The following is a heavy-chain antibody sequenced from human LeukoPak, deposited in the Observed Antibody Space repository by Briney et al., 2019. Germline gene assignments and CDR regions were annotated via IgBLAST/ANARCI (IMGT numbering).Heavy chain of an antibody. Sequence: GRSLRLSCAASGFTFGAYSMHWVRQVPGRDLEWVSGISWNSGTIDYVDSVRGRFTISRDNAKSSLYLQMNSLRADDTALYYCAKGNWGSPFDSWGQGTLVAVSS. CDR2: ISWNSGTI. D-gene: IGHD7-27*01. CDR1: GFTFGAYS. V-gene: IGHV3-9*01. CDR3: AKGNWGSPFDS. J-gene: IGHJ4*02.